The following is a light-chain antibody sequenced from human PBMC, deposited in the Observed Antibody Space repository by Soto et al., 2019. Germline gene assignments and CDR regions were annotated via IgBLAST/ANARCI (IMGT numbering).Light chain of an antibody. CDR2: KAY. Sequence: EIQMTQSPSTLSASVGGRSTITCLASQSISSWLAWYQQKPGKAPKLLIYKAYSLESGVPSRFSGSGSGTEFTLTISSLQPDDFATYYCQQSYNTPLTFGGGTKVEIK. CDR3: QQSYNTPLT. CDR1: QSISSW. V-gene: IGKV1-5*03. J-gene: IGKJ4*01.